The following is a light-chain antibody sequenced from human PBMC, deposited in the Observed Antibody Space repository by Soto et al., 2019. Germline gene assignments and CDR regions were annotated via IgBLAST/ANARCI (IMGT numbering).Light chain of an antibody. CDR1: VLAKKY. CDR3: YSAADNNLWV. Sequence: SELTQPASASVSPGQTARSTCTGDVLAKKYARWFQQKPGQAPVLVIYKDSERPSGIPARFSGSSSGTTVTLTISGAQVEDEADYYCYSAADNNLWVFGGGTKLTVL. V-gene: IGLV3-27*01. J-gene: IGLJ2*01. CDR2: KDS.